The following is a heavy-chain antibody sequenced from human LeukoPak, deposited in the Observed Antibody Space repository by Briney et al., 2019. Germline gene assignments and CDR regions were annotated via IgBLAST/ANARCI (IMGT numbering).Heavy chain of an antibody. V-gene: IGHV4-4*07. CDR1: GDSISSDF. D-gene: IGHD3-9*01. Sequence: PSETLSLTCTVSGDSISSDFWSWIRQPAGKGLEWIGHIYFTGSTNYNPSLKSRVTMALDTSRNQFSLRLSSVTAADTAVYYCARFVPPPGFFDVWGRGTMVTVSS. CDR3: ARFVPPPGFFDV. CDR2: IYFTGST. J-gene: IGHJ3*01.